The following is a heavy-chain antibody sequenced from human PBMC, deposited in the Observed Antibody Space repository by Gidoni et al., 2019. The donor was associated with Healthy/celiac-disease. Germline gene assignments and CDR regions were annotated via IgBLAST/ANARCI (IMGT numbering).Heavy chain of an antibody. J-gene: IGHJ4*02. Sequence: QVQLQQWGAGLLKPSETPSLTCAVYGGSFSGYYWSWIRQPPGKGLEWIGEINHSGSTNYNPSLKNRVTISVETSKNQFSLKLSSVTAADTAVYYCARARARVVVAASFDYWGQGTLVTVSS. D-gene: IGHD2-15*01. CDR3: ARARARVVVAASFDY. V-gene: IGHV4-34*01. CDR2: INHSGST. CDR1: GGSFSGYY.